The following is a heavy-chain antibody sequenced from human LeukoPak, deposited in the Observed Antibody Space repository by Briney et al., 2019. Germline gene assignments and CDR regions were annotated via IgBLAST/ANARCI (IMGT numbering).Heavy chain of an antibody. CDR2: ISAYNGNT. CDR1: GYTFTSYG. J-gene: IGHJ4*02. CDR3: ARDIALMFGSSGWQSFDY. V-gene: IGHV1-18*01. D-gene: IGHD6-19*01. Sequence: GASVKVSCKASGYTFTSYGISWVRQAPGQGLEWMGWISAYNGNTNYAQKLQGRVTMTTDTSTSTAYMELRSPRSDDTAVYYCARDIALMFGSSGWQSFDYWGQGTLVTVSS.